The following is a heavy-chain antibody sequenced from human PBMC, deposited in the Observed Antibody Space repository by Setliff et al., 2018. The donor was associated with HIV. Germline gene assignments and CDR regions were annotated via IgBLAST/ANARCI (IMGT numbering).Heavy chain of an antibody. Sequence: SETLSLTCTVSGGSISSSSYYWGWIRQPPGKGLEWIGSIYYSGSTYYNPSLKSRVTISVDTSKNQFSLKLSSVTAADTAVYYCAKLQFLEWFDAFDIWGQGTMVTVSS. V-gene: IGHV4-39*07. CDR2: IYYSGST. CDR3: AKLQFLEWFDAFDI. D-gene: IGHD3-3*01. J-gene: IGHJ3*02. CDR1: GGSISSSSYY.